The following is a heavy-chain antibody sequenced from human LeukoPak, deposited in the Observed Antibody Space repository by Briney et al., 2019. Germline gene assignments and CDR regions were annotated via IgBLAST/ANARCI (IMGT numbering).Heavy chain of an antibody. CDR1: GGTLSSYA. CDR3: ARDPLGLLHRYNRNDGEFDY. Sequence: ASVKVSCKASGGTLSSYAISWVRHAPGQGLEWMGWISAYNGNTNYAQKLQGRVTMTTDTSTSTAYMELRSLRSDDTAVYCCARDPLGLLHRYNRNDGEFDYWGQGTLVTVSS. V-gene: IGHV1-18*01. CDR2: ISAYNGNT. J-gene: IGHJ4*02. D-gene: IGHD1-20*01.